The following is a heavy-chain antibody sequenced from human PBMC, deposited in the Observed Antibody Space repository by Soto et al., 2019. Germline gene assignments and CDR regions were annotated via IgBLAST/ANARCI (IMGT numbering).Heavy chain of an antibody. Sequence: GGSLRLSCAASGFTFRNAWMSWVRQAPGKGLEWVGRIKSKTDGGTTDYAAPVKGRFTISRDDSKNTLYLQMNSLKTEDTAVYYCTTGKRRLDIVLIDYFDYWGQGTLVTVSS. D-gene: IGHD2-8*01. V-gene: IGHV3-15*01. CDR3: TTGKRRLDIVLIDYFDY. CDR1: GFTFRNAW. CDR2: IKSKTDGGTT. J-gene: IGHJ4*02.